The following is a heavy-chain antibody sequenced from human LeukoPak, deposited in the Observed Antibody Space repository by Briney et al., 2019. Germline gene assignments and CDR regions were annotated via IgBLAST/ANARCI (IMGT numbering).Heavy chain of an antibody. CDR2: IYYRGST. CDR3: ARHSGTLGYFDY. Sequence: PSETLSLTCTVSGGSISSYYWSWTRQPPGKGLEWIGYIYYRGSTNYNPSLKSRVTISLDTSKNQFSLRLRSVTAADTAVYYCARHSGTLGYFDYWGQGTRVTVSS. CDR1: GGSISSYY. D-gene: IGHD1-14*01. V-gene: IGHV4-59*12. J-gene: IGHJ4*02.